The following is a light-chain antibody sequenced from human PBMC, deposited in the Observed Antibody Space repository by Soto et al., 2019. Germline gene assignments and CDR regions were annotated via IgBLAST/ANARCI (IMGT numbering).Light chain of an antibody. CDR1: NIGSKS. CDR2: YDS. J-gene: IGLJ2*01. CDR3: QVWDSSSLVV. Sequence: SSELTQPPSVSVAPGKTARITCGGNNIGSKSVHWYQQKPGQAPVLVIYYDSDRPSGIPERFSGSNSGNTATLTISRVEAGDEADYYCQVWDSSSLVVFGGGTKVTVL. V-gene: IGLV3-21*04.